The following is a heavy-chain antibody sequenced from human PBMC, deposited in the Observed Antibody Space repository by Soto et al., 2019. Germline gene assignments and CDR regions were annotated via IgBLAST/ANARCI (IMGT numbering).Heavy chain of an antibody. J-gene: IGHJ3*02. Sequence: PGGSLRLSCAASGFTFSSYWMSWVRQAPGKGLEWVANIKQDGSEKYYVDSVKGRFTISRDNSKNSLYLQMNCLRAEDTAVYYCASRHDGDYDDFDIWGQGTMV. V-gene: IGHV3-7*01. CDR3: ASRHDGDYDDFDI. CDR2: IKQDGSEK. CDR1: GFTFSSYW. D-gene: IGHD4-17*01.